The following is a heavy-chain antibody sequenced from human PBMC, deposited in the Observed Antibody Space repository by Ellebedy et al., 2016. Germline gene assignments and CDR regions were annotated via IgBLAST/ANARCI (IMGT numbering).Heavy chain of an antibody. V-gene: IGHV3-23*01. Sequence: GESLKISXVASGFTFSSYAMSWVRQAPGKGLEWVAAIGGSDSSTYYGDSVKGRFIISRDNSKNTLFLQMSSLRAEDTAVYYCAKGRPISNYPFRYYYYYYMDVWGKGSMVTVSS. J-gene: IGHJ6*03. D-gene: IGHD4-11*01. CDR3: AKGRPISNYPFRYYYYYYMDV. CDR2: IGGSDSST. CDR1: GFTFSSYA.